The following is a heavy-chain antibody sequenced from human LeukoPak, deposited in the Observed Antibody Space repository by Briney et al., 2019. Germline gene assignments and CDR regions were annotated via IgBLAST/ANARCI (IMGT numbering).Heavy chain of an antibody. V-gene: IGHV3-9*01. CDR1: GFTFDDYA. D-gene: IGHD6-13*01. CDR2: ISWNSGSI. Sequence: GGSLRLSCAASGFTFDDYAMHWVRRAPGKGLEWVSGISWNSGSIGYADSVKGRFTISRDNAKNSLYLQMNSLRAEDTALYYCAKDIAAGKRPWFDPWGQGTLVTVSS. CDR3: AKDIAAGKRPWFDP. J-gene: IGHJ5*02.